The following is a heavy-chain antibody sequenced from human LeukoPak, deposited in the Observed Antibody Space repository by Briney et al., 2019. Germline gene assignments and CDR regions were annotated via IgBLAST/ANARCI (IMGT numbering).Heavy chain of an antibody. CDR1: GFTFSNYD. Sequence: GGSLRLSCAASGFTFSNYDMSWVRQAPGKGLVWVSRINSDGSSTIYADSVKGRFTISRDNAKNTLFLQMNSLRAEDTAVYYCARDSLEMAATYPDYWGQGTLVTVSS. CDR3: ARDSLEMAATYPDY. J-gene: IGHJ4*02. V-gene: IGHV3-74*01. CDR2: INSDGSST. D-gene: IGHD5-24*01.